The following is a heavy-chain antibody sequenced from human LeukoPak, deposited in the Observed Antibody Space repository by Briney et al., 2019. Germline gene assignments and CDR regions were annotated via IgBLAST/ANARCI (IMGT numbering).Heavy chain of an antibody. CDR1: GFTFSSYG. CDR3: AELMRMAHDY. Sequence: PGGSLRLSCAASGFTFSSYGMHWVRQAPGKGLEWVAVISYDGSNKYYADSVKGRFTISRDNSKNTLYLQMNSLRAEDTAVYYCAELMRMAHDYWGQGTLVTVSS. J-gene: IGHJ4*02. CDR2: ISYDGSNK. D-gene: IGHD5-24*01. V-gene: IGHV3-30*18.